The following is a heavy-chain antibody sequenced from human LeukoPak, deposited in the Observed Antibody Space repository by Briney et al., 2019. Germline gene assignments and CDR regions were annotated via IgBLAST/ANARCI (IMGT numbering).Heavy chain of an antibody. D-gene: IGHD6-19*01. CDR3: ATRIAVAGPDY. J-gene: IGHJ4*02. V-gene: IGHV4-59*08. CDR2: IYYGGST. Sequence: SETLSLTCTVSGGSISSYYWSWIRQPPGKGLEWIGYIYYGGSTNYNPSLKSRVTISVDTSKNQFSLKLSSVTAADTAVYYCATRIAVAGPDYWGQGTLVTVSS. CDR1: GGSISSYY.